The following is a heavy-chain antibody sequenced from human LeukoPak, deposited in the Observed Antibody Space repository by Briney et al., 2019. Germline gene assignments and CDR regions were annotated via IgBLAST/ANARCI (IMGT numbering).Heavy chain of an antibody. D-gene: IGHD2-2*01. CDR2: INHSVST. V-gene: IGHV4-34*01. Sequence: KPSETLSLTCAVYGGSFSGYYWSWIRQPPGKGLEWIGEINHSVSTNYKPSLKSRVTISVDTSKNQFSLKLSSVTAADTAVYYCARGPAVRPRNRIWFDPWGQGTLVVVSS. J-gene: IGHJ5*02. CDR1: GGSFSGYY. CDR3: ARGPAVRPRNRIWFDP.